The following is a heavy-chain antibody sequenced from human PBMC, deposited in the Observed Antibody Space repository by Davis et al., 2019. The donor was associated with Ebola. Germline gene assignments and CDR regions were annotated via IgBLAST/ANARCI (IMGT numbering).Heavy chain of an antibody. D-gene: IGHD3-10*01. V-gene: IGHV3-23*01. J-gene: IGHJ4*02. Sequence: GGSLRLSCAASGFTFSSYAMSWVRQAAGKGLEWVSAISGSGGSTYYADSVKGRFTISRDNSKNTLYLQMNSLRAEDTAVYYCAKDDGLLWFGELLGTFDYWGQGTLVTVSS. CDR3: AKDDGLLWFGELLGTFDY. CDR1: GFTFSSYA. CDR2: ISGSGGST.